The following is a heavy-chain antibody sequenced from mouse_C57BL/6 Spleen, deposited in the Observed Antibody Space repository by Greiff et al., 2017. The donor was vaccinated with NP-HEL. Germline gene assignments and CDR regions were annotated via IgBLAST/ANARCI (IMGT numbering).Heavy chain of an antibody. Sequence: EVKLQQSGPELVKPGASVKMSCKASGYTFTDYNMHWVKQSHGKSLEWIGYINPNNGGTSYNQKFKGKATLTVNKSSSTAYMELRSLTSEDSAVYYCARGADYGQAWFAYWGQGTLVTVSA. CDR1: GYTFTDYN. V-gene: IGHV1-22*01. CDR3: ARGADYGQAWFAY. J-gene: IGHJ3*01. D-gene: IGHD2-4*01. CDR2: INPNNGGT.